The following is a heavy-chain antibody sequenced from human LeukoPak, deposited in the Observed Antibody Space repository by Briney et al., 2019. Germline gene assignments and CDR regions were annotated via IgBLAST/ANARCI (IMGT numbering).Heavy chain of an antibody. CDR2: AAYDGSNE. V-gene: IGHV3-30*04. J-gene: IGHJ5*01. Sequence: GRSLRLSCEASGFTFTYYAMHWVRQAPGKGLEWVAVAAYDGSNEHYADSVKGRFTISRDNSQNTLFLHMNSLRAEDSAIYYWAREIPPFGSAFPQNSGARGTLV. CDR1: GFTFTYYA. D-gene: IGHD1-26*01. CDR3: AREIPPFGSAFPQNS.